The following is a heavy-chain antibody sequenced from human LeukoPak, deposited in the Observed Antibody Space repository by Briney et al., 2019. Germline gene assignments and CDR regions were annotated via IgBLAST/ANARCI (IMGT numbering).Heavy chain of an antibody. CDR3: AKGGIHYDSSGDYRDY. Sequence: GGSLRLSCAASGLTFNIYAMSWVRQAPGKGLEWVSSISGSGRSTYSADSVKGRLTISRDNSKNTLYLEMNSLRADDTAVYYCAKGGIHYDSSGDYRDYWGQGTLVTVSS. V-gene: IGHV3-23*01. J-gene: IGHJ4*02. D-gene: IGHD3-22*01. CDR2: ISGSGRST. CDR1: GLTFNIYA.